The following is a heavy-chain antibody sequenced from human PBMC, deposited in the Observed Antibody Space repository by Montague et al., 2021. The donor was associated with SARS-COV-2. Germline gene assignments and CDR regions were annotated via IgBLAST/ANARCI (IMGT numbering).Heavy chain of an antibody. J-gene: IGHJ4*02. CDR3: ARHLRVGNRWNGFEADY. D-gene: IGHD1-1*01. V-gene: IGHV4-39*01. CDR1: GDSISSTDHY. Sequence: SETLSLTRTVSGDSISSTDHYWAWMRQPPGKGLEWIASIFYSGSTYYXPSLKSRVTISVDTSKNLFPLQLNSVTPADTSVYYCARHLRVGNRWNGFEADYWGQGALVSVSS. CDR2: IFYSGST.